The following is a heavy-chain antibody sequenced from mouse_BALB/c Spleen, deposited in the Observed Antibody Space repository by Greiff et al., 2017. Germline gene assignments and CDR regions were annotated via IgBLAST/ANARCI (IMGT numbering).Heavy chain of an antibody. V-gene: IGHV3-2*02. D-gene: IGHD1-1*01. CDR2: ISYSGST. CDR3: AQNYYGRTLGY. J-gene: IGHJ2*01. Sequence: EVKVEESGPGLVKPSQSLSLTCTVTGYSITSDYAWNWIRQFPGNKLEWMGYISYSGSTSYNPSLKSRISITRDTSKNQFFLQLNSVTTEDTATYYCAQNYYGRTLGYWGQGTTLTVSS. CDR1: GYSITSDYA.